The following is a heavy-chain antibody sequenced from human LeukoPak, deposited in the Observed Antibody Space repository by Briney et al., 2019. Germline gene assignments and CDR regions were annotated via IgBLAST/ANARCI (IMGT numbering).Heavy chain of an antibody. V-gene: IGHV1-18*04. D-gene: IGHD3-9*01. CDR1: GYTFTGYY. CDR3: ARATGYYNGVRFDP. CDR2: ISAYNGNT. J-gene: IGHJ5*02. Sequence: GASVKVSCKASGYTFTGYYMHWVRQAPGQGLEWMGWISAYNGNTNYAQKLQGGVTMTTDTSTSTAYMELRSLRSDDTAVYYCARATGYYNGVRFDPWGQGTLVTVSS.